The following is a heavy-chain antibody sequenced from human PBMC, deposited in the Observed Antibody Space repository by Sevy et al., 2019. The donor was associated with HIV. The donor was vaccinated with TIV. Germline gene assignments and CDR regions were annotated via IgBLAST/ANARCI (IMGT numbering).Heavy chain of an antibody. CDR2: IYHSGGT. V-gene: IGHV4-59*12. Sequence: SETLSLTCTVSRGSISTYYWSWIRQTPGKGLEWIGNIYHSGGTTYSPSLKSRGTISVDTSKNQFSLKLRSVTAADTAVYYCARDVYYNDRSGYYHYFDYWGQGTLVTVSS. D-gene: IGHD3-22*01. J-gene: IGHJ4*02. CDR1: RGSISTYY. CDR3: ARDVYYNDRSGYYHYFDY.